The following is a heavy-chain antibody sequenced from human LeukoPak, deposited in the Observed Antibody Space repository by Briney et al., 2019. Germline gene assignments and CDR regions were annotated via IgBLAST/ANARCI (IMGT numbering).Heavy chain of an antibody. CDR1: GFTFSSYA. V-gene: IGHV3-23*01. J-gene: IGHJ4*02. D-gene: IGHD2-15*01. CDR3: TKDFFLGVADY. Sequence: GGSLRLSCAASGFTFSSYAMSWVRQAPGKGLEWVSAISGSGGSTYYADSVKGRFTISRDNSKSTLYLQMNSLRAEDTAVYYCTKDFFLGVADYWGQGTQVTVSS. CDR2: ISGSGGST.